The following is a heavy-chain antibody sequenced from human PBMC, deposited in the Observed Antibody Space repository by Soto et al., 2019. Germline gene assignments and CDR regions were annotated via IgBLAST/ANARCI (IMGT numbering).Heavy chain of an antibody. D-gene: IGHD2-15*01. CDR2: ISAYNGNT. CDR1: GYTFTNYG. Sequence: ASVKVSCKASGYTFTNYGINWVRQAPGQGLEWMGWISAYNGNTNYAQKLQGRVTMTTDTSTSTAYMELRSLRSDDTAVYYCARDLMGVLVVAAPEFDYWGQGTLVTVYS. CDR3: ARDLMGVLVVAAPEFDY. J-gene: IGHJ4*02. V-gene: IGHV1-18*01.